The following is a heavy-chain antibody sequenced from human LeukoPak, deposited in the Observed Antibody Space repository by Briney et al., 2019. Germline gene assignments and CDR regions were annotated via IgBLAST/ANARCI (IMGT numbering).Heavy chain of an antibody. V-gene: IGHV4-31*03. J-gene: IGHJ2*01. Sequence: NSSETLSLTCTVSGGSISSGDYYWSWIRQHPGKGLEWIGYIYYSGSTYYNPSLKSRVTISVDTSKNQFSLKLSSVTAADTAVYYCAREIAAAGTRYFDLWGRGTLVTVSS. CDR3: AREIAAAGTRYFDL. CDR2: IYYSGST. CDR1: GGSISSGDYY. D-gene: IGHD6-13*01.